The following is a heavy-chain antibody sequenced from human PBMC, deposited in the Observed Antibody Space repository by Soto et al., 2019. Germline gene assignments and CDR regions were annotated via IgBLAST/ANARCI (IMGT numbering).Heavy chain of an antibody. J-gene: IGHJ4*02. Sequence: QFHLVQAGAEVKSPGASVKVSCKASTDTFNNYGISWVRQAPGQGLEWMGCISTYTANQEYAEALRDRSTMVLDTSTSTAVMELRSLRYDDTAVHYCAILQYSTFSATMPWDFWGQGTLGTVSS. CDR2: ISTYTANQ. D-gene: IGHD2-2*01. CDR3: AILQYSTFSATMPWDF. V-gene: IGHV1-18*01. CDR1: TDTFNNYG.